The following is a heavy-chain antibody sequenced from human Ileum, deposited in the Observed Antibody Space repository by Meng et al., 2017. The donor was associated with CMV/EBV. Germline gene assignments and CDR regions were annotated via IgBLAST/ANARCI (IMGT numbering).Heavy chain of an antibody. D-gene: IGHD3-10*01. Sequence: GESLRLSCAATGFTFSSYAMHWVRQAPGKGLEWVAVISYDGSNKYYADSVKGRFTISRDNSKNTLYLQMNSLRAEDTAVHYCASVYGSGASWGQGTLVTVSS. CDR1: GFTFSSYA. CDR2: ISYDGSNK. V-gene: IGHV3-30-3*01. CDR3: ASVYGSGAS. J-gene: IGHJ4*02.